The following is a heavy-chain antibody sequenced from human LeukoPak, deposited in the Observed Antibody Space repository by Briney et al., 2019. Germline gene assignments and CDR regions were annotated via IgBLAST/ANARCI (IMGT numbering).Heavy chain of an antibody. Sequence: SETLSLTCTVSGGSISSSSYYWGWIRQPPGKGLEWIGEINHSGSTNYNPSLKSRVTISVDTSKNQFSLKLSSVTAADTAVYYCARTNRLIGHFDYWGQGTLVTVSS. V-gene: IGHV4-39*07. CDR2: INHSGST. J-gene: IGHJ4*02. CDR1: GGSISSSSYY. D-gene: IGHD2-21*01. CDR3: ARTNRLIGHFDY.